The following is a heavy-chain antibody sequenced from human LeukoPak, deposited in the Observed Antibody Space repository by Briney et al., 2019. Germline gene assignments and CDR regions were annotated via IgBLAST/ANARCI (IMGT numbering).Heavy chain of an antibody. J-gene: IGHJ6*03. D-gene: IGHD3-3*02. CDR2: SSGSGGST. Sequence: GGCLRLSCAAPGVTFISYAMRWVRQAPGKGLERGSGSSGSGGSTYYADSVKGRFTISRDNSKNTLYLQMDSLRAEDTAVYYCAKGHISYYYYMDVWGKGTTVTVSS. CDR3: AKGHISYYYYMDV. CDR1: GVTFISYA. V-gene: IGHV3-23*01.